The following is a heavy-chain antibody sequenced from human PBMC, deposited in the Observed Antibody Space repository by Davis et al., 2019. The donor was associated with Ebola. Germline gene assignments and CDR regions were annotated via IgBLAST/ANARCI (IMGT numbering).Heavy chain of an antibody. CDR1: GGSISSSNW. V-gene: IGHV4-4*02. J-gene: IGHJ4*02. D-gene: IGHD5-12*01. CDR3: ARDGGYSGYDSGSYGY. Sequence: MPGGSLRLSCAVSGGSISSSNWWSWVRQPPGKGLEWIGEIYHSGSTNYNPSLKSRVTISVDKSKNQFSLKLSSVTAADTAVYYCARDGGYSGYDSGSYGYWGQGTLVTVSS. CDR2: IYHSGST.